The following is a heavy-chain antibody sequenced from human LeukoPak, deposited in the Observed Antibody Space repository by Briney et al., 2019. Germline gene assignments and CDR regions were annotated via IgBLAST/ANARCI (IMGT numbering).Heavy chain of an antibody. V-gene: IGHV3-30-3*01. J-gene: IGHJ4*02. CDR3: ARYGYSGSYYRYFDY. CDR2: ISYDGSNK. Sequence: PGGSLRLSCAASGFTFSSYAMHWVRQAPGKGLEWVAVISYDGSNKYYADSVKGRFTISRDNSKNTLYLQMNSLRAEDTAVYYCARYGYSGSYYRYFDYWGQGTLVTVSS. D-gene: IGHD1-26*01. CDR1: GFTFSSYA.